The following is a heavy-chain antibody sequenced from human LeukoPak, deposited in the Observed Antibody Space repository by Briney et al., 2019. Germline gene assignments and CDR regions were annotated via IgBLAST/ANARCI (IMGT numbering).Heavy chain of an antibody. CDR3: AKDSRLELLSYYFDY. CDR1: GFTFSSYG. Sequence: GGSPRLSCAASGFTFSSYGMHWGRQAPGRGLGWVAVISYDGSNKYYADSVKGRFTISRDNSKNTLYLQMNSLRAEDTAVYYCAKDSRLELLSYYFDYWGQGTLVTVSS. D-gene: IGHD1-7*01. J-gene: IGHJ4*02. CDR2: ISYDGSNK. V-gene: IGHV3-30*18.